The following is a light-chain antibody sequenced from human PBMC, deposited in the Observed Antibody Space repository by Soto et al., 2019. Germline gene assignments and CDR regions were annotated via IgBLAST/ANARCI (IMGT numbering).Light chain of an antibody. CDR1: QSISSW. Sequence: DIQMTQSPSTLCASVGDRVTITCRASQSISSWLAWYQQKPGKVPKLLIYKASSLQSGVPSRFGGSGSGTEFTLTSSSLQPDHFATYYCQQYNSYPYTFGQGTKLQIK. CDR3: QQYNSYPYT. V-gene: IGKV1-5*03. CDR2: KAS. J-gene: IGKJ2*01.